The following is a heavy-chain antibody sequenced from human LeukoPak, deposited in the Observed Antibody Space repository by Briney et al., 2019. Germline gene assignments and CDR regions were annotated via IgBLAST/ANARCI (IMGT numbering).Heavy chain of an antibody. Sequence: GGSLRLSCAASGFTFSSYSMNWVRQAPGKGLEWVSSISSSSSYIYYADSVKGRFTISRDNAKNSLYLQMNSLRAEDTAVYYCARGGPERGDHYYYMDVWGKGTTVTVSS. V-gene: IGHV3-21*01. CDR1: GFTFSSYS. D-gene: IGHD1-14*01. CDR3: ARGGPERGDHYYYMDV. CDR2: ISSSSSYI. J-gene: IGHJ6*03.